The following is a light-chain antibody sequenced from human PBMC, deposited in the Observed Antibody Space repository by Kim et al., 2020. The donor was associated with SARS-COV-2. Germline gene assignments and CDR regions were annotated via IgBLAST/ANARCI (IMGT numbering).Light chain of an antibody. CDR1: SSDVGGYNY. J-gene: IGLJ1*01. Sequence: QSALTQPASVSGSPGQSITISCTGTSSDVGGYNYVSWYQQHPGKAPKLMIYDVSNRPSGVSNRFSGSKSGNTASLTNSGLQAEHEADYYCSSYTSSSTQVFGTGTK. CDR3: SSYTSSSTQV. CDR2: DVS. V-gene: IGLV2-14*03.